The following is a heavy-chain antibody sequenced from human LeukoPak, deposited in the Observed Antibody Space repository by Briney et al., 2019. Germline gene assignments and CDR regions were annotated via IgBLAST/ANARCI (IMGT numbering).Heavy chain of an antibody. CDR1: GGSISSYY. Sequence: SETLSLTCTVSGGSISSYYWSWIRQPPGKGLEWIGYTHYSGTTNYNPSLKSRVTISIDTSKSQFSLKLSSVTAADTAVYYCARVRYSSRRSYYFDYWGQGTLVTVSS. CDR2: THYSGTT. CDR3: ARVRYSSRRSYYFDY. J-gene: IGHJ4*02. D-gene: IGHD6-13*01. V-gene: IGHV4-59*01.